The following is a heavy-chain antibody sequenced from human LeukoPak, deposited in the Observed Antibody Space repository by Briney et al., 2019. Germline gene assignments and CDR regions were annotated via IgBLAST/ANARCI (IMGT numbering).Heavy chain of an antibody. Sequence: GGSLRLSCAASGFTFSNYAMSSVRQAPGKGLEWVSVISGSGATTDHADSVMGRFTISRDNSKNTLYLQLDSLRADDTAVYFCAKGLWGAYYYGMDVWGQGTTVTVSS. V-gene: IGHV3-23*01. CDR3: AKGLWGAYYYGMDV. CDR2: ISGSGATT. CDR1: GFTFSNYA. J-gene: IGHJ6*02. D-gene: IGHD3-16*01.